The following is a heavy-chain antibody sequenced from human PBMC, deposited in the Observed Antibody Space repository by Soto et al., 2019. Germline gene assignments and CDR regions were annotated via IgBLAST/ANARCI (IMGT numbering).Heavy chain of an antibody. CDR2: IYPGDSDT. Sequence: PGESLKISCKGSGYSFTSYWIGWVRQMPGKGLEWMGIIYPGDSDTRYSPSFQGQVTISADKSISTAYLQWSSLKASDTAMYYCARQEQLVGVPYSSYGMDVWGQGTTVTVSS. CDR3: ARQEQLVGVPYSSYGMDV. CDR1: GYSFTSYW. V-gene: IGHV5-51*01. D-gene: IGHD6-6*01. J-gene: IGHJ6*02.